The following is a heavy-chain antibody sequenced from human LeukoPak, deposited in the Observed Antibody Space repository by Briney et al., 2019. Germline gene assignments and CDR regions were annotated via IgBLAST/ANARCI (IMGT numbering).Heavy chain of an antibody. CDR2: IKQDGTEK. Sequence: GGSLRLSCAASGFTFSNYWMSWVRQAPGKGLEWVANIKQDGTEKWYVDSVKGRFTISRDNAKNSLYLQVNSLRAEDTAIYYCARDGQSGGPGSYPYFDYWGQGTLVTVSS. V-gene: IGHV3-7*03. D-gene: IGHD3-10*01. CDR1: GFTFSNYW. J-gene: IGHJ4*02. CDR3: ARDGQSGGPGSYPYFDY.